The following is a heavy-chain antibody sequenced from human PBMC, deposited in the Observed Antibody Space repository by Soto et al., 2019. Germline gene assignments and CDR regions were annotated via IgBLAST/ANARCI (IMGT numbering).Heavy chain of an antibody. CDR1: GFTFSSYS. V-gene: IGHV3-48*01. Sequence: GGSLRLSCAASGFTFSSYSMNWVRQAPGKGLEWVSYISSSSSTIYYADSVKGRFTISRDNAKNSLYLQMNSLRAEDTAVYYCASDNVVVPAATPNRMNWFDPWGQGTLVTVSS. CDR3: ASDNVVVPAATPNRMNWFDP. J-gene: IGHJ5*02. D-gene: IGHD2-2*01. CDR2: ISSSSSTI.